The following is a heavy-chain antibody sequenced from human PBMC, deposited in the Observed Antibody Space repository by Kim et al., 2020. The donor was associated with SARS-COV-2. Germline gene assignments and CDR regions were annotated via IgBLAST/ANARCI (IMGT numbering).Heavy chain of an antibody. CDR3: ARAEGYYDSSGYQYYSLPWGMDV. CDR1: GGSISSYY. J-gene: IGHJ6*02. Sequence: SETLSLTCTVSGGSISSYYWSWIRQPPGKGLEWIGYIYYSGSTNYNPSLKSRVTISVDTSKNQFSLKLSSVTAADTAVYYCARAEGYYDSSGYQYYSLPWGMDVWGQGTTVTVSS. V-gene: IGHV4-59*13. CDR2: IYYSGST. D-gene: IGHD3-22*01.